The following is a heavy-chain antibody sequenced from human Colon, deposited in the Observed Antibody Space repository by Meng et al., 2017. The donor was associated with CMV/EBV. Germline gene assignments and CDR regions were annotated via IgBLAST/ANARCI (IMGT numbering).Heavy chain of an antibody. J-gene: IGHJ4*02. CDR1: GYTFTANH. V-gene: IGHV1-2*02. CDR2: NYPQDGGT. Sequence: QVQLVQAGTEVKKPGGPVKAPCKSSGYTFTANHLHWVRQAPGQGLEWMGWNYPQDGGTYFAQKFQDRVTLTRDTSITTAYMELSGLTSDDTAIYYCVRESWYFDFWGEGTLVTVSS. D-gene: IGHD6-13*01. CDR3: VRESWYFDF.